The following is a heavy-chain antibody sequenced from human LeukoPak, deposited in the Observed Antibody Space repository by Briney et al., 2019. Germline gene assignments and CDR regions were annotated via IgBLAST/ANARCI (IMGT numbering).Heavy chain of an antibody. CDR2: IYYSGST. J-gene: IGHJ4*02. V-gene: IGHV4-59*01. CDR3: ARQESSYGVVDY. D-gene: IGHD5-18*01. Sequence: SETLSLTCTVPGGSISSYYWSWIRQPPGKGLEWIGYIYYSGSTNYNPSLKSRVTISVDTSKNQFSLKLSSVTAADTAVYYCARQESSYGVVDYWGQGTLVTVSS. CDR1: GGSISSYY.